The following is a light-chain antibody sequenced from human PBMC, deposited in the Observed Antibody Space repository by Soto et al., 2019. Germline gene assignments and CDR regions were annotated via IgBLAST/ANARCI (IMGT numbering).Light chain of an antibody. CDR3: MQALQTPLT. V-gene: IGKV2-28*01. Sequence: DIVMTQSPLSLPVTPGEPASISCRSCQSLLHSNGYNYLDWYLQKPGQSPQLLIYLGSNRASGVPDRFSGSGSGTDFTLKISRVEAEDVGVYYCMQALQTPLTFGGGTKVEIK. CDR2: LGS. CDR1: QSLLHSNGYNY. J-gene: IGKJ4*01.